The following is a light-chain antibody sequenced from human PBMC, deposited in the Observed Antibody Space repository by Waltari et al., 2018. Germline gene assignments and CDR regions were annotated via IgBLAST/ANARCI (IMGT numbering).Light chain of an antibody. CDR3: CSFAGTYTWV. Sequence: SALTPPRSVSGSPGQSVTISCTGTTRDVGGYNYVPWYQHHPGKAPTLMIFDVTQRPSGVPDRFSGSKSANTASLTISGLQAEDEADYYCCSFAGTYTWVFGGGTKVTVL. J-gene: IGLJ3*02. V-gene: IGLV2-11*01. CDR1: TRDVGGYNY. CDR2: DVT.